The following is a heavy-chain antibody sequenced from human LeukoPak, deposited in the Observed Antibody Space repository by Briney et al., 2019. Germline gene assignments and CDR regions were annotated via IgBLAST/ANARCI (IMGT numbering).Heavy chain of an antibody. Sequence: SETLSLTCTVSGGSISSSSYYWGWIRQPPGKGLEWIGSIYYSGSTYYNPFLKSRVTISVDTSKNQFSLKLSSVTAADTAVYYCARRGGSPWFDPWGQGTLVTVSS. CDR1: GGSISSSSYY. D-gene: IGHD2-15*01. V-gene: IGHV4-39*01. J-gene: IGHJ5*02. CDR3: ARRGGSPWFDP. CDR2: IYYSGST.